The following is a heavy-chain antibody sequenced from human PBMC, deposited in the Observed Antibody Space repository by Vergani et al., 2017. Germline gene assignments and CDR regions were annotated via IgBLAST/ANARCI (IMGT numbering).Heavy chain of an antibody. CDR2: IYYSGST. V-gene: IGHV4-59*01. Sequence: QLQESGPGLVKPSETLSLTCTVSGGSISSYYWSWIRQPPGKGLEWIGYIYYSGSTNYNPSLKSRVTISVDTSKNQFSLKLSSVTAADTAVYYCARSRSPYYGGNDYWGQGTLVTVSS. D-gene: IGHD4-23*01. J-gene: IGHJ4*02. CDR1: GGSISSYY. CDR3: ARSRSPYYGGNDY.